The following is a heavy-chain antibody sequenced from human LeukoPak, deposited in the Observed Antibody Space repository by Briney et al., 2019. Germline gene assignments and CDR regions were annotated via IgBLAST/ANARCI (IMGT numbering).Heavy chain of an antibody. V-gene: IGHV4-38-2*02. CDR1: GGSISSYY. Sequence: SETLSLTCSVSGGSISSYYWSWIRQPPGKGLEWIGSIYHSGSTYYNPSLKSRVTISVDTSKNQFSLKLSSVTAADTAVYYCARDLDLGSSWVDYWGQGTLVTVSS. CDR2: IYHSGST. D-gene: IGHD6-13*01. CDR3: ARDLDLGSSWVDY. J-gene: IGHJ4*02.